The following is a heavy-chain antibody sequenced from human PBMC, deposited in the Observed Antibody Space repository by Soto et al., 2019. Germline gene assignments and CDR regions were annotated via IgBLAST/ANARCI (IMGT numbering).Heavy chain of an antibody. Sequence: EVQLLESGGGLVQTGGSLRLSCAAYGCTFSSYAMRWVRQAPGKGLEWVSAISGSGGSTYYADSVTGRFTISRDNSKNTLYLQMNSLRAEDTAVYYCAKVTAARPRYYYGMDVWGQGTTVTVSS. V-gene: IGHV3-23*01. J-gene: IGHJ6*02. D-gene: IGHD6-6*01. CDR3: AKVTAARPRYYYGMDV. CDR1: GCTFSSYA. CDR2: ISGSGGST.